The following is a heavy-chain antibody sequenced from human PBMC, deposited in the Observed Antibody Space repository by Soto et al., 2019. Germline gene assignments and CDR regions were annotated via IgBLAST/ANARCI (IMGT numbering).Heavy chain of an antibody. D-gene: IGHD1-1*01. J-gene: IGHJ3*02. CDR1: GDSFASHNVA. V-gene: IGHV6-1*01. Sequence: QVQLQQSGPGLVKPSQTLSLTCVISGDSFASHNVAWNWIRQSPSRGLEWLGRTYYSSKWDNNYAVSLKSRTTINADTCKTQLSLQVASVTPEDTAVYYCGRGINSAIDIWGQGTMLTVA. CDR2: TYYSSKWDN. CDR3: GRGINSAIDI.